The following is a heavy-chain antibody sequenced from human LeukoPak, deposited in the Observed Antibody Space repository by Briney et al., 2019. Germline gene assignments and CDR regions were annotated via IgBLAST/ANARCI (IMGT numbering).Heavy chain of an antibody. CDR1: GFSFGDYA. J-gene: IGHJ4*02. CDR3: SGTLGELSFYDY. V-gene: IGHV3-49*04. CDR2: IRGTPYGGTT. Sequence: PGGSLRLSCVGSGFSFGDYAMSWVRQAPGKGLEWIGFIRGTPYGGTTEYAASVKGRFTISRDDSKSIAHLQLNSLKTEDTAVYYCSGTLGELSFYDYWGQGTLVTVSS. D-gene: IGHD3-16*02.